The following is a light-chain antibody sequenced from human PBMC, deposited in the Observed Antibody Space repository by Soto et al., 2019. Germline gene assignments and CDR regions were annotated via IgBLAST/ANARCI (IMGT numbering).Light chain of an antibody. V-gene: IGKV1-39*01. CDR2: TAP. J-gene: IGKJ1*01. Sequence: DIQMTQSPSSLSASVGDRVTIACRASQSISNYLNWYQQKPGKAPNLLIYTAPSLQSGVPSRFSGSGYGTDFTLSISSLQPENFATYYCQQSYSAPPGTFGQGTKVDIK. CDR3: QQSYSAPPGT. CDR1: QSISNY.